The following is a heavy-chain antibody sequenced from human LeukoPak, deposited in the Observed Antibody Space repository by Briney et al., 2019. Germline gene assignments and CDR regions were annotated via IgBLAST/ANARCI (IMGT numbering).Heavy chain of an antibody. V-gene: IGHV3-21*01. J-gene: IGHJ5*01. Sequence: GGSLRLSCAASGFTFINAWMNWVRQAPGKGLEWVSSISGTGSHIYSADSMKGRFIISRDNAKNSLYLQMNSLRAEDTAVYYCVREPGAPRGWFDSWGQGTLVTVSS. CDR1: GFTFINAW. CDR3: VREPGAPRGWFDS. D-gene: IGHD7-27*01. CDR2: ISGTGSHI.